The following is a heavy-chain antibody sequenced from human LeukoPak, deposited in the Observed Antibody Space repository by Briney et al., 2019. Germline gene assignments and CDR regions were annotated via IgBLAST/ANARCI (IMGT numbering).Heavy chain of an antibody. CDR3: ARLRRFGELFFLGYYYYMDV. D-gene: IGHD3-10*01. J-gene: IGHJ6*03. V-gene: IGHV3-7*01. CDR1: GFTFSSYS. Sequence: GGSLRLSCAASGFTFSSYSMSWVRQAPGKGLEWVANIKPDGSEKNYVDSVKGRFTISRDNAKSSLYLQMNSLRVEDTAVYYCARLRRFGELFFLGYYYYMDVWGKGTTVTISS. CDR2: IKPDGSEK.